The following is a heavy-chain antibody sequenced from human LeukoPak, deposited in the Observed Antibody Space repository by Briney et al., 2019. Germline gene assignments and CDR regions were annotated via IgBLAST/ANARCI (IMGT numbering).Heavy chain of an antibody. Sequence: GGSLRLSCAASGFTFSNAWMSWVRQAPGKGLEWVGRIKSKTDGGTTDYAAPVKGRFTISRDDSKNTLYLQMNSLKTEDTAVYYCTASFLWFGELLWYYYYYYYYMDVWGKGTTVTVSS. CDR1: GFTFSNAW. D-gene: IGHD3-10*01. J-gene: IGHJ6*03. V-gene: IGHV3-15*01. CDR3: TASFLWFGELLWYYYYYYYYMDV. CDR2: IKSKTDGGTT.